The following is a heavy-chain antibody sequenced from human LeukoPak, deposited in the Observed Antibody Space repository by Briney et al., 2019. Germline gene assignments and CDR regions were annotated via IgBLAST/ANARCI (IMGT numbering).Heavy chain of an antibody. D-gene: IGHD4-11*01. CDR1: GFTFNRYG. V-gene: IGHV3-33*01. Sequence: GRSLTLSCAATGFTFNRYGMHWVRQAPGKGLAWVAVIWSDGTNRYYADSVKGRFTISRDDSRNTVYLQMNSLRPEDTGVYYCARDAQRGFDYSNSLQYWGQGTPVTVST. CDR2: IWSDGTNR. CDR3: ARDAQRGFDYSNSLQY. J-gene: IGHJ4*02.